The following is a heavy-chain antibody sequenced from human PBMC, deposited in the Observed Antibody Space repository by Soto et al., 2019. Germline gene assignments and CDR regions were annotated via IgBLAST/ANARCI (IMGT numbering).Heavy chain of an antibody. CDR1: GFTFSSYW. CDR3: ARDFASFGDWDAFDI. Sequence: GESLKISCAASGFTFSSYWMHWVRQAPGKGLVWVSRINSDGSSTSYADSVKGRFTISRDNAKNTLYLQMNSLRAEDTAVYYCARDFASFGDWDAFDIWGQGTMVTVSS. CDR2: INSDGSST. J-gene: IGHJ3*02. V-gene: IGHV3-74*01. D-gene: IGHD2-21*02.